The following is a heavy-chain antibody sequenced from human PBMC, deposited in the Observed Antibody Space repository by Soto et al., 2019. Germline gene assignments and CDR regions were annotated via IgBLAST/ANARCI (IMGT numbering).Heavy chain of an antibody. CDR3: ASTTGYYYDSSGYPYYFDY. CDR2: INAGNGNT. D-gene: IGHD3-22*01. V-gene: IGHV1-3*01. J-gene: IGHJ4*02. Sequence: ASVKVSCKASGYTFTSYAMHSVRQAPGQRLEWMGWINAGNGNTKYSQKFQGRVTITRDTSASTAYMELSSLRSEDTAVYYCASTTGYYYDSSGYPYYFDYWGQGTLVTVSS. CDR1: GYTFTSYA.